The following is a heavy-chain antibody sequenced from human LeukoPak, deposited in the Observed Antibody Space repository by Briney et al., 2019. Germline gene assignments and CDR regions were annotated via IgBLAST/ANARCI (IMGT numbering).Heavy chain of an antibody. CDR2: FDPEDGET. D-gene: IGHD3-10*01. CDR3: ATFEGYYYGSGSYYTPGY. Sequence: ASVKVSCKVSGYTLTELSMHWVQQAPGKGLEWMGGFDPEDGETIYAQKFQGRVTMTEDTSTDTAYMELSSLRSEDTAVYYCATFEGYYYGSGSYYTPGYWGQGTLVTVSS. J-gene: IGHJ4*02. V-gene: IGHV1-24*01. CDR1: GYTLTELS.